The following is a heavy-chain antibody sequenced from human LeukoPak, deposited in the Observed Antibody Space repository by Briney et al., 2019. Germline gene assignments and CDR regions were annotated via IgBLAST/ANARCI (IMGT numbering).Heavy chain of an antibody. CDR3: ARVSRGGLRYFDWLLWYFDL. CDR1: GGSISSYY. CDR2: IYYSGST. V-gene: IGHV4-59*01. D-gene: IGHD3-9*01. Sequence: PSETLSFTCTVSGGSISSYYWSWIRQPPGKGLEWIGYIYYSGSTNYNPSLKSRVTISVDTSKNQFSLKLSSVTAADTAVYYCARVSRGGLRYFDWLLWYFDLWGRGTLVTVSS. J-gene: IGHJ2*01.